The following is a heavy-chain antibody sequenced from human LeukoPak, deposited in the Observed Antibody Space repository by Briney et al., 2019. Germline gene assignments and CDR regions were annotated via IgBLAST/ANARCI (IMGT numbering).Heavy chain of an antibody. CDR2: INPNSGGT. D-gene: IGHD3-3*01. V-gene: IGHV1-2*02. CDR1: GYTFTGYY. Sequence: GASVKVSCKASGYTFTGYYMHWVRQAPGQGLEWMGWINPNSGGTNYAQKFQGRVTMTRDTSISTAYMELSRLRSDDTAVYYCASGYYDLWSGYSYDYWGQGTLVTVSS. CDR3: ASGYYDLWSGYSYDY. J-gene: IGHJ4*02.